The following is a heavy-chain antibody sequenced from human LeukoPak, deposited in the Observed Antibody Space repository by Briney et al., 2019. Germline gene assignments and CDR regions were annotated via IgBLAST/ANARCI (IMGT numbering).Heavy chain of an antibody. CDR1: GYSISSGYY. V-gene: IGHV4-38-2*02. Sequence: SETLSLTCTVSGYSISSGYYWGWIRQPPGKGLEWIGSIYHSGSTYYNPSLKSRVTISVDTSKNQFSLKLSSVTAADTAVYYCARSYGSGSYYSPNWGQGTLVTVSS. CDR2: IYHSGST. J-gene: IGHJ4*02. D-gene: IGHD3-10*01. CDR3: ARSYGSGSYYSPN.